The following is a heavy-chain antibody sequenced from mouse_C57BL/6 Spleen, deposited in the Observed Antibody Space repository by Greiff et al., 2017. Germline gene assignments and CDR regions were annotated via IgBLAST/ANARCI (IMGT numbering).Heavy chain of an antibody. CDR3: TRPMSTVEATDY. CDR2: IDPEDGDT. J-gene: IGHJ4*01. D-gene: IGHD2-4*01. CDR1: GFNFKDYY. Sequence: VQLQQPGAELVRPGASVKLSCTASGFNFKDYYMHWVKQRPEQGLEWIGRIDPEDGDTEYAPTFQGKATMTADTSSNTAYLQLSSLTSEDTAVYDCTRPMSTVEATDYWGQGTSGTVSS. V-gene: IGHV14-1*01.